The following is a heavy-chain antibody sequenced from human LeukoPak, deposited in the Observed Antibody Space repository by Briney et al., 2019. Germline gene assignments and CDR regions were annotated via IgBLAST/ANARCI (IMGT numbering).Heavy chain of an antibody. CDR1: GYTFTSYG. V-gene: IGHV1-18*01. CDR2: ISAYNGNT. J-gene: IGHJ5*02. CDR3: ARDSRGSGSYYGWFDP. Sequence: ASVKVSCKASGYTFTSYGISWVRQAPGRGLEWMGWISAYNGNTNYAQKLQGRVTMTTDTSTSTAYMELRRLRSDDTAVYYCARDSRGSGSYYGWFDPWGQGTLVTVSS. D-gene: IGHD3-10*01.